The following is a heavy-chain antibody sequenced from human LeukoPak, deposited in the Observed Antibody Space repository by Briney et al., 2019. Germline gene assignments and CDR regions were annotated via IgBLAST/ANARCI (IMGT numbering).Heavy chain of an antibody. D-gene: IGHD3-22*01. CDR3: ARDGFDSSGYRLDY. CDR2: INTNTGNP. Sequence: ASVKVSCKASGYSFTRYPVNWVRQAPGQGLEWMGWINTNTGNPTYAQDFTGRFVFSLDTPVSTAYLQISSPKAEDTAVYYCARDGFDSSGYRLDYWGQGTLVTVSS. J-gene: IGHJ4*02. CDR1: GYSFTRYP. V-gene: IGHV7-4-1*02.